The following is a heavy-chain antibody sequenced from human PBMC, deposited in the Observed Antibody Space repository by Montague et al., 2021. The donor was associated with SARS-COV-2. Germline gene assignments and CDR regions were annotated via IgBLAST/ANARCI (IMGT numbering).Heavy chain of an antibody. V-gene: IGHV4-31*03. Sequence: TLSLTCTVSGGSISSGGYYWSWIRQHPGKGLEWIGYIYYSGSTYYNPSLKSRVTISADTSKNQFSLKMSSVTAADTAVYYCARSPEPMIILIITSLNWYFDLWDRGTLSLSPQ. CDR2: IYYSGST. D-gene: IGHD3-22*01. CDR3: ARSPEPMIILIITSLNWYFDL. CDR1: GGSISSGGYY. J-gene: IGHJ2*01.